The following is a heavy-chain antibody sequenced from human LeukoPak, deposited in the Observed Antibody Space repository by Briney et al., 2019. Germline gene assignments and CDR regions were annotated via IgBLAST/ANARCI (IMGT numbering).Heavy chain of an antibody. V-gene: IGHV3-23*01. D-gene: IGHD3-10*01. CDR1: GFTFSTYA. CDR2: ISGSGGST. CDR3: AKKESIAMVRGVISPYFDY. J-gene: IGHJ4*02. Sequence: GGSLRLSCAASGFTFSTYAMSCVRQAPGKGLEGVSSISGSGGSTYYADSVKGRFTISRDNSKDTLYLQMNSLRAEDTAVYYCAKKESIAMVRGVISPYFDYWGQGTLVTVSS.